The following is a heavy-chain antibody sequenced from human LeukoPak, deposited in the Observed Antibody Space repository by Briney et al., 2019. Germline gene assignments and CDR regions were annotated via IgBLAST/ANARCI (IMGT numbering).Heavy chain of an antibody. CDR1: GGSISNYY. J-gene: IGHJ4*02. D-gene: IGHD6-13*01. Sequence: SETLSLTCTVSGGSISNYYWSWIRQPPGKGLEWVGYIYYSGSSNYNPSLKSRVTISVDTSKNQFSLKLSSVTAADTAVYYCARHWETSSWYVDYWGQGTLVTVSS. CDR3: ARHWETSSWYVDY. V-gene: IGHV4-59*08. CDR2: IYYSGSS.